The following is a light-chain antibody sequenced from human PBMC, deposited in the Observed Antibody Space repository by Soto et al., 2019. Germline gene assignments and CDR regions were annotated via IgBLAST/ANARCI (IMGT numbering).Light chain of an antibody. J-gene: IGKJ1*01. V-gene: IGKV1-6*01. Sequence: AIQVTQSPSSLSASVGDRVTIACRASQGIRTELGWYQQKPGEAPKLLIYAASTLQSGVPSRFSGSGSGTDFTLTISSLQPEDFATYYCLQDYNYPRTFGQGTKVEMK. CDR3: LQDYNYPRT. CDR2: AAS. CDR1: QGIRTE.